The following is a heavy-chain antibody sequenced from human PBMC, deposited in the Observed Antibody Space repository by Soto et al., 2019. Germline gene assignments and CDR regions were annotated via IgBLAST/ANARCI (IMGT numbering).Heavy chain of an antibody. D-gene: IGHD3-3*01. CDR2: ISSTSIYT. CDR3: GSRLLGTKCGLTSCYYFHY. Sequence: EVQLVESGGGLVQPGGYLRLSCAASGFAFGSYSMNWVRQAPGKGLEWVSSISSTSIYTYYADSVKGRFTISRDNARNLRFWELISLNPEATVVNYCGSRLLGTKCGLTSCYYFHYWGQGTWSSSPQ. V-gene: IGHV3-21*06. J-gene: IGHJ1*01. CDR1: GFAFGSYS.